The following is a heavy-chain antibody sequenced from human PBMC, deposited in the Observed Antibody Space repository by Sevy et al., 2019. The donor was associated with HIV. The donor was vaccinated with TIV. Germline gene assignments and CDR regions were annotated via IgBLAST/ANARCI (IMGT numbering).Heavy chain of an antibody. Sequence: SETLSLTCTVSGGSISSYYWSWIRQPPGKGLEWIGYIYHSGSTNYNPSLKSRVTISVDTSKNQFSLKLSSVTAADTAVYYCARDTSGGGTAMVTGDYYYYGMDVWGQGTTVTVSS. CDR1: GGSISSYY. CDR3: ARDTSGGGTAMVTGDYYYYGMDV. D-gene: IGHD5-18*01. V-gene: IGHV4-59*01. J-gene: IGHJ6*02. CDR2: IYHSGST.